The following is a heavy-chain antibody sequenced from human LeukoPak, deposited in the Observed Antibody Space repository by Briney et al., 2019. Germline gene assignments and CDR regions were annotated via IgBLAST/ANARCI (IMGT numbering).Heavy chain of an antibody. CDR3: ARGLYCSSTSCQRTN. D-gene: IGHD2-2*01. Sequence: GGSLRLSCAASGFTFSSYSMNWVRQAPGKGLEWVSSISSSSSYIYYADSVKGRFTISRDNAKNTLYLQMNSLRADDTAVYYCARGLYCSSTSCQRTNWGQGTLVTVSS. V-gene: IGHV3-21*01. CDR2: ISSSSSYI. CDR1: GFTFSSYS. J-gene: IGHJ1*01.